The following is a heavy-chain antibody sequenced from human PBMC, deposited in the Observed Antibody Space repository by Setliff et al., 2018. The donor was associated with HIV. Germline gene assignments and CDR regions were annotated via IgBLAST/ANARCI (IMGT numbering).Heavy chain of an antibody. CDR1: GFTFDAYG. V-gene: IGHV3-20*04. D-gene: IGHD3-3*01. Sequence: PGGSLRLSCAASGFTFDAYGMNWVRHSPGRGLEWVSGISWNGAKIEYADSVKGRFIVSRDNSKSSLYLQLNSLRADDTAFYYCTRRFGLADNAFDLWGQGTMVTVSS. CDR3: TRRFGLADNAFDL. J-gene: IGHJ3*01. CDR2: ISWNGAKI.